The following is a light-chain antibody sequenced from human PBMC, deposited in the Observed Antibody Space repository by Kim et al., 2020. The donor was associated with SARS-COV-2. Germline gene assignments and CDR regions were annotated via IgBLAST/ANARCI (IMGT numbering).Light chain of an antibody. V-gene: IGKV1-12*01. CDR1: QGINSW. Sequence: DIQITQSPSSVSAFVGDRVTITCRASQGINSWLAWYQQKPGKAPKLLISTASNLESGVPSRFSGSGSGTDFTLTINGLQPEDFATYYCQQASSFPITLGQGTRLEIK. CDR2: TAS. CDR3: QQASSFPIT. J-gene: IGKJ5*01.